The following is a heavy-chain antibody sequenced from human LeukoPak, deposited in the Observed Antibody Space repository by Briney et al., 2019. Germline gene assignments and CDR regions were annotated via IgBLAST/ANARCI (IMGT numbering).Heavy chain of an antibody. CDR2: IYFSGTT. D-gene: IGHD6-19*01. Sequence: SETLSLTCTVSGDSISNYYWSWIRQPPGKGLDWIGYIYFSGTTNYNPSLKSRVTMSVDTSKNQFSLKLTSLTAADTAVYFCARLSHPSGSDWFFDYWGQGSLVTVSS. CDR3: ARLSHPSGSDWFFDY. CDR1: GDSISNYY. J-gene: IGHJ4*02. V-gene: IGHV4-59*08.